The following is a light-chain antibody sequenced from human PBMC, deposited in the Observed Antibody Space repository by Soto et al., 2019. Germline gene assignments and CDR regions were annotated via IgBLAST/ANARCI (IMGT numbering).Light chain of an antibody. J-gene: IGLJ3*02. CDR2: GVN. CDR3: TSYAGSNKPAG. V-gene: IGLV2-8*01. CDR1: SSDVGSYNY. Sequence: QSALTQPPSASGSPGQSVTISCTGTSSDVGSYNYVSWYQQHPDKAPKLILYGVNERPSGVPDRFSGSKSGNTASLTVSGLQAEDEADYYCTSYAGSNKPAGFGGGTKLTV.